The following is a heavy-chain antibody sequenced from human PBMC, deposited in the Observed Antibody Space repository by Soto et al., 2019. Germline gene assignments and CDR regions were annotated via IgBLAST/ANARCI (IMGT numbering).Heavy chain of an antibody. CDR2: INSDGSST. V-gene: IGHV3-74*01. D-gene: IGHD2-2*01. J-gene: IGHJ4*02. CDR1: GFTFSSYW. Sequence: GGSLRLSCAASGFTFSSYWMHWVRQAPGKGLGWVSRINSDGSSTSYADSVKGRFTISRDNSKNTLYLQMSSLRAEDTAVYYCARVPSSSYHYFDYSGQGTLVTVSS. CDR3: ARVPSSSYHYFDY.